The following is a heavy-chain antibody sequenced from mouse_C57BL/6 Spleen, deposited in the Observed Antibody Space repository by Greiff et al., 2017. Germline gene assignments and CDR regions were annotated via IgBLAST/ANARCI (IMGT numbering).Heavy chain of an antibody. CDR2: IHPNSGST. CDR3: ARLGYYGYDEFAY. V-gene: IGHV1-64*01. Sequence: QVQLQQPGAELVKPGASVKLSCKASGYTFTSYWMHWVKQRPGQGLEWIGMIHPNSGSTNYNEKFKSKATLTVDKSSSTAYMQLSSLTSEDSAVYYCARLGYYGYDEFAYWGQGTLVTVSA. D-gene: IGHD2-2*01. CDR1: GYTFTSYW. J-gene: IGHJ3*01.